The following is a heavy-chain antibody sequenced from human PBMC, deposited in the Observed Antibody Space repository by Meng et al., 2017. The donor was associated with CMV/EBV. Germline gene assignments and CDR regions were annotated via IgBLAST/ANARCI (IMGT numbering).Heavy chain of an antibody. D-gene: IGHD3-10*01. J-gene: IGHJ6*02. CDR3: ARAPGWFGKRGMDV. CDR1: GYTFTSYD. Sequence: ASVKVSCKASGYTFTSYDINWVRQATGQGLEWMGWMSPNSGNTGYAQKFQGRVTMTRNTSISTAYMELSSLRSEDTAVYYCARAPGWFGKRGMDVWGQGTTVTVSS. CDR2: MSPNSGNT. V-gene: IGHV1-8*01.